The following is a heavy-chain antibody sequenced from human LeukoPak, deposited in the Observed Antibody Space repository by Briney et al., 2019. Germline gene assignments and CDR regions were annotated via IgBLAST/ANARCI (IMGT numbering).Heavy chain of an antibody. J-gene: IGHJ5*02. D-gene: IGHD6-19*01. CDR1: GYTFTGYY. Sequence: GASVKVSCKATGYTFTGYYMHWVRQAPGQGLEWMGWINPNSGGTNYAQKFQGRVTMTRDTSISTAYMELSRLRSDDTAVYYCARGRAAVAGTKRDWFDPWGQGTLVTVSS. CDR2: INPNSGGT. CDR3: ARGRAAVAGTKRDWFDP. V-gene: IGHV1-2*02.